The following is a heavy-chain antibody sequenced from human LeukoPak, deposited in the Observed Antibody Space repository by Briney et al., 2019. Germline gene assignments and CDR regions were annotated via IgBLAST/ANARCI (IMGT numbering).Heavy chain of an antibody. CDR1: GGSFSGYY. V-gene: IGHV4-34*01. CDR2: INHSGST. D-gene: IGHD6-13*01. CDR3: ARGLEQQLVRWFDP. J-gene: IGHJ5*02. Sequence: SETLSLTCVVYGGSFSGYYWSWIRQPPGKGLEWIGEINHSGSTNYNPSLKSRVTISVDTSKNQFSLKLSSVTAADTAVYYCARGLEQQLVRWFDPWGQGTLVTVSS.